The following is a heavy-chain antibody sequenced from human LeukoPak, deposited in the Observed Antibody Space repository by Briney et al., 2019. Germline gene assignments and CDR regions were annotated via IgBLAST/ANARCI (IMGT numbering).Heavy chain of an antibody. CDR1: GFTFSSYG. Sequence: PGGSLRLSCAASGFTFSSYGMHWVRQAPGKGLEWVADIWYDGSNKYYADSVKGRFTISRDNSKNTLYLQMNSLRAEDTAVYYCARDVAAAFYFDYWGQGTLVTVSS. D-gene: IGHD6-13*01. CDR2: IWYDGSNK. CDR3: ARDVAAAFYFDY. V-gene: IGHV3-33*01. J-gene: IGHJ4*02.